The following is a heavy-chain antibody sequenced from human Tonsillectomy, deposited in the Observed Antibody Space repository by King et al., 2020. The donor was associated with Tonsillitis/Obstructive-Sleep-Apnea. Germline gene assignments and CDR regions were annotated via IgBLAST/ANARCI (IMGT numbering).Heavy chain of an antibody. CDR2: IDPSDSYV. D-gene: IGHD5-18*01. Sequence: EVQLVESGAEVKKPGESLRISCKGSGYSFTSYWISWVRQMPGKGLEWMGRIDPSDSYVNYSPPFQGPLTISADKSISTAYLLWSSLKASDTAMYYCARIVDTARDSEHYYARDVWGQGTALTVSS. CDR3: ARIVDTARDSEHYYARDV. J-gene: IGHJ6*02. CDR1: GYSFTSYW. V-gene: IGHV5-10-1*03.